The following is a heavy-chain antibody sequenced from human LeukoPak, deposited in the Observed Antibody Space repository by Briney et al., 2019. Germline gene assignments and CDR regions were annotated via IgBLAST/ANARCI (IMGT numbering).Heavy chain of an antibody. D-gene: IGHD3-22*01. J-gene: IGHJ4*02. CDR1: GGSFSGYY. CDR3: ARGPRGPMIVVVRPFDY. V-gene: IGHV4-34*01. CDR2: INHSGST. Sequence: SETLSLTCAVYGGSFSGYYWSWIRQPPGKGLEWIGEINHSGSTNYNPSLKSRVTISVDTSKNQFSLKLSSVTAADTAVYYCARGPRGPMIVVVRPFDYWGQGTLVTVSS.